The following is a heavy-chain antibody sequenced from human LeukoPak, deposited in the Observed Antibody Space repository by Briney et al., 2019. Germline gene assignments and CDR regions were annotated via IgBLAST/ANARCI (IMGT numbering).Heavy chain of an antibody. CDR3: AREAGWFGEFPFDY. D-gene: IGHD3-10*01. Sequence: GGSLRLSCAASGFTFSSYSMNWARQAPGKGLEWVSSISSSSSYIYYADSVKGRFTISRDNAKNSLYLQMNSLRAEDTAVYYCAREAGWFGEFPFDYWGQGTLVTVSS. V-gene: IGHV3-21*01. J-gene: IGHJ4*02. CDR2: ISSSSSYI. CDR1: GFTFSSYS.